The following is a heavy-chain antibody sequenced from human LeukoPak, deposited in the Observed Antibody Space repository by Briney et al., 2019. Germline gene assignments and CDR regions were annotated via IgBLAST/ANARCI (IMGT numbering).Heavy chain of an antibody. CDR2: ISTTRST. D-gene: IGHD3-22*01. V-gene: IGHV4-4*07. CDR1: GDSITTNT. CDR3: ARGFYDSRGYSSPFDS. Sequence: SETLSLTCTVSGDSITTNTWSWIRQPPGKGLEWIGFISTTRSTNYNPSLKSRITMSIDTSRNHFSLALSAVTVADTAMYYCARGFYDSRGYSSPFDSWGQGTLVTVSS. J-gene: IGHJ4*02.